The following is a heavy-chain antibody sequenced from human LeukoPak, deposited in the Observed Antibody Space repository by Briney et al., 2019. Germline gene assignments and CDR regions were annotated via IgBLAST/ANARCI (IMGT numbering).Heavy chain of an antibody. V-gene: IGHV3-23*01. D-gene: IGHD2-2*01. Sequence: GGSLRLSCAASGFTFSSYAMSWVRQAPGKGLEWVSAISGSGGSTYYADSVKGRFTISRDNSKNTLYLQMNSLRAEDTAVYYCASGQGDIVVVPAGGLFDYWGQGTLVTVSS. CDR2: ISGSGGST. CDR1: GFTFSSYA. J-gene: IGHJ4*02. CDR3: ASGQGDIVVVPAGGLFDY.